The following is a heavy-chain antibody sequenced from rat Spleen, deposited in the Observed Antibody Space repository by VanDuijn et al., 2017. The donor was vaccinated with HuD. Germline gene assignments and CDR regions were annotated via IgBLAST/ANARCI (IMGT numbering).Heavy chain of an antibody. CDR1: GYSITSSY. J-gene: IGHJ2*01. Sequence: EVQLQESGPGLVKPSQSLSLTCSVTGYSITSSYRWNWIRKFPGNKLDWMGYISYSGSTSYNPSLKSRISITRDTSKNQFFLQLNSLTPEDTATYYCARYVYYGFDYWGQGVMVTVSS. D-gene: IGHD1-6*01. V-gene: IGHV3-1*01. CDR2: ISYSGST. CDR3: ARYVYYGFDY.